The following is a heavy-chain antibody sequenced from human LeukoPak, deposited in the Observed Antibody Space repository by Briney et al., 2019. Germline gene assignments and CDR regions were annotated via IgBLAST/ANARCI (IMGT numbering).Heavy chain of an antibody. CDR1: GFIFSTYS. J-gene: IGHJ4*02. CDR2: ISSSGSTI. V-gene: IGHV3-48*04. CDR3: ARGGLGSWTFDS. D-gene: IGHD1-26*01. Sequence: GGSLRLSCTASGFIFSTYSMNWVRQAPGKGLEWLSYISSSGSTIHYTDSVKGRSTISRDNAKYSLYLQMDSLGAEDTALHYCARGGLGSWTFDSWGQGTLVTVSS.